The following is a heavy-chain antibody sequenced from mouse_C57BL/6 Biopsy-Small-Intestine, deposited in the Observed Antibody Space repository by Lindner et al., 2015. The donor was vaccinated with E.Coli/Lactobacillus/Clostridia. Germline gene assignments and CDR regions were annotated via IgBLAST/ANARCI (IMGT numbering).Heavy chain of an antibody. CDR1: GYTFTGYW. D-gene: IGHD2-4*01. CDR2: ILPGTGSI. Sequence: VQLQESGAELMKPGASVKLSCKATGYTFTGYWIEWIRQRPGHGLEWISEILPGTGSIHYNENFRGKATITADTSSNSAYMQLSSLTAGDSAIYYCARRGIYYDPYYYSMDYWGQGASVTVSS. CDR3: ARRGIYYDPYYYSMDY. J-gene: IGHJ4*01. V-gene: IGHV1-9*01.